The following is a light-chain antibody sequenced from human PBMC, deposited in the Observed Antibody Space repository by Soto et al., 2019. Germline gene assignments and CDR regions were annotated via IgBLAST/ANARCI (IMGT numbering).Light chain of an antibody. Sequence: QSALTQPASVSGSPGQSITISCTGTSSDIGTYNLVSWYQQHPGKAPKLMIYEGSKRPSGVSNRFSGSTSGNTASLTISGLQAEDEADYYCCSYVGSRVFGGGTKLTVL. CDR1: SSDIGTYNL. V-gene: IGLV2-23*01. CDR2: EGS. J-gene: IGLJ2*01. CDR3: CSYVGSRV.